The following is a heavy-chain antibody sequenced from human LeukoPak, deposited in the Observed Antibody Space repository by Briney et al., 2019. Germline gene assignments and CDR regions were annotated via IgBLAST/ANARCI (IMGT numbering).Heavy chain of an antibody. CDR2: MNPNSGNT. V-gene: IGHV1-8*01. CDR3: ARWYGSGSYVFPLYYYYGMDV. D-gene: IGHD3-10*01. J-gene: IGHJ6*02. Sequence: ASVKVSCKASGYTFTSYDINWVRQATGQGLEWMGWMNPNSGNTGYAQKFQGRVTMTRNTSISTAYMELSSLRSEDTAVYYCARWYGSGSYVFPLYYYYGMDVWGQGTTVTVSS. CDR1: GYTFTSYD.